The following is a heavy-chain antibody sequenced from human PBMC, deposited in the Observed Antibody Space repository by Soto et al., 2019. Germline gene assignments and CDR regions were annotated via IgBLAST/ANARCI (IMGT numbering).Heavy chain of an antibody. J-gene: IGHJ6*02. CDR2: IGTAGDP. Sequence: ESGGVLVQPGGSLRLSCAASGFTFSSYDMHWVRQATGKGLEWVSAIGTAGDPYYPGSVKGRFTISRENAKNSLYLRMNSLRAGDTAVYYCARGGGSSRPYYYYGMDVWGQGTKVTV. CDR3: ARGGGSSRPYYYYGMDV. V-gene: IGHV3-13*05. D-gene: IGHD6-6*01. CDR1: GFTFSSYD.